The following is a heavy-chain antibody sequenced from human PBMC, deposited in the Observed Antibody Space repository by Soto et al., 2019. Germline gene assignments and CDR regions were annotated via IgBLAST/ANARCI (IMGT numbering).Heavy chain of an antibody. CDR2: IIPILGIA. Sequence: QVQLVQSGAEVKKPGSSVKVSCKASGGTFSIYTISWVRQAPGQGLEWMGRIIPILGIANYAQKFQGRVTITANKSTSTAYMELSSLRSEDTAVYYCARDLTMVRGVIAYWGQGTLVTVSS. V-gene: IGHV1-69*08. D-gene: IGHD3-10*01. CDR1: GGTFSIYT. J-gene: IGHJ4*02. CDR3: ARDLTMVRGVIAY.